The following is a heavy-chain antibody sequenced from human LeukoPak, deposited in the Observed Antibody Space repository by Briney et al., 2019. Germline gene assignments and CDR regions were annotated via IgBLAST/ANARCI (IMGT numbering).Heavy chain of an antibody. J-gene: IGHJ4*02. V-gene: IGHV3-66*01. CDR1: GFTVSSNY. D-gene: IGHD3-10*01. Sequence: GGSLRLSCAASGFTVSSNYMTWVRQAPGKGLEWVSVIYSGGSTYYADSVKGRFTISRDNSKNTLFLQMNSLRAGDTAVYYCARGTVTMVDYWGQGTLVTVSS. CDR2: IYSGGST. CDR3: ARGTVTMVDY.